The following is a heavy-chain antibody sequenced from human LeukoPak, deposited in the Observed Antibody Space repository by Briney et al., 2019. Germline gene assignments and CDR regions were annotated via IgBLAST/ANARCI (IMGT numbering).Heavy chain of an antibody. CDR3: ARGSYYDFWSGLNGGHWFDP. D-gene: IGHD3-3*01. CDR2: INHSGSS. J-gene: IGHJ5*02. V-gene: IGHV4-34*01. Sequence: SQTLSPPCAVLRGAFRGGKYWSWVRQHPEKGLEWIGEINHSGSSNYNPALKSRVTISVDTSKNQFSLKLSSVTAADTAVYYCARGSYYDFWSGLNGGHWFDPWGQGTLVTVSS. CDR1: RGAFRGGKY.